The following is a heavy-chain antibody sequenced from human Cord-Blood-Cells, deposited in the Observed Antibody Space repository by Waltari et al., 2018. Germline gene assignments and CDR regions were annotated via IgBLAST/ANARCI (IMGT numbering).Heavy chain of an antibody. CDR1: GGSFSGYY. CDR2: INHSGSA. J-gene: IGHJ4*02. Sequence: QVQLQQWGAGLLKPSETLSLTCAVYGGSFSGYYWSWIRQPPGKGLGWVGEINHSGSANYTPSLKSRVTISVDTSKNQFSLKLSSVTAADTAVYYCARDPDCSGGSCYNYWGQGTLVTVSS. D-gene: IGHD2-15*01. V-gene: IGHV4-34*01. CDR3: ARDPDCSGGSCYNY.